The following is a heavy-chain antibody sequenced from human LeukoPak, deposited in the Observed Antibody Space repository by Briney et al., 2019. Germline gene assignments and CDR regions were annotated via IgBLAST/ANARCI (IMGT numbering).Heavy chain of an antibody. V-gene: IGHV4-30-4*08. D-gene: IGHD5-18*01. Sequence: SETLSLTCSVSGGSISNYFWTWIRQPPGKGLEWIGYFSYTGSTYYNPSLRSRVSISVDTSKNQFSLKLMSVAAADTAVYHCARALNENSYAFDSWGQGTLVTVSS. CDR3: ARALNENSYAFDS. J-gene: IGHJ4*02. CDR2: FSYTGST. CDR1: GGSISNYF.